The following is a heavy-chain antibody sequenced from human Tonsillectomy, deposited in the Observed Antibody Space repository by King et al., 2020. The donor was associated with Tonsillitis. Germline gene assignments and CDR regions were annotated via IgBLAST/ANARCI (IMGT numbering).Heavy chain of an antibody. Sequence: VQLVESGAEVKKPGASVNVSCKASGYTFTDYYILWVRQAPGQGLEWMGWINPNSGGTNYAQKFQGWVTMTRDTSISTAYMELSRLTSDDTAVYYCARSNWNDYFDYWGQGTLVTVSS. CDR2: INPNSGGT. D-gene: IGHD1-1*01. J-gene: IGHJ4*02. V-gene: IGHV1-2*04. CDR3: ARSNWNDYFDY. CDR1: GYTFTDYY.